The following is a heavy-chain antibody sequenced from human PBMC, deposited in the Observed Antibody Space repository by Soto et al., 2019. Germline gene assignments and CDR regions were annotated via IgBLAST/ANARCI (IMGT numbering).Heavy chain of an antibody. D-gene: IGHD3-3*01. CDR2: IRSKANSYAT. V-gene: IGHV3-73*01. CDR1: GFTLSGSA. CDR3: TIFRLEDFWSGYYTGYYYYYGMDV. Sequence: QTGGSLRLSCAASGFTLSGSAMHWVRQASGKGLEWVGRIRSKANSYATAYAASVKGRFTISRDDSKNTAYLQMNSLKTEDTAVYYCTIFRLEDFWSGYYTGYYYYYGMDVWGQGTTVTVSS. J-gene: IGHJ6*02.